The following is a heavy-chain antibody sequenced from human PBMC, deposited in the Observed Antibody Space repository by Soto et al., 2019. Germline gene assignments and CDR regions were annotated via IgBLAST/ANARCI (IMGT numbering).Heavy chain of an antibody. D-gene: IGHD2-15*01. CDR3: ARYIVVVVAATPTYYYYGMDV. CDR2: ISAYNGNT. V-gene: IGHV1-18*01. Sequence: QVQLVQSGAEVKKPGASVKVSCKASGYTFTSYGISWVRQAPGQGLEWMGWISAYNGNTNYAQKLQGRVTMTTDTSTGTAYMELRSLRSDDTAVYYCARYIVVVVAATPTYYYYGMDVCDQGTTVTVSS. CDR1: GYTFTSYG. J-gene: IGHJ6*02.